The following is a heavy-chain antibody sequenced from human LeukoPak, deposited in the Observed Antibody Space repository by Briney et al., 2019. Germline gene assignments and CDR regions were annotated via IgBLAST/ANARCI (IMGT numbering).Heavy chain of an antibody. J-gene: IGHJ4*02. CDR2: INHSGST. CDR1: GGSISGYY. Sequence: SETLSLTCAVYGGSISGYYWSWIRQPPGKGMEWIGEINHSGSTNYNPSLKSRVTISVDTSKNQFSLKLNSVTAADTAVYYCARGCPGGYSSSWYYYFDYWGQGTLVTVSS. D-gene: IGHD6-13*01. CDR3: ARGCPGGYSSSWYYYFDY. V-gene: IGHV4-34*01.